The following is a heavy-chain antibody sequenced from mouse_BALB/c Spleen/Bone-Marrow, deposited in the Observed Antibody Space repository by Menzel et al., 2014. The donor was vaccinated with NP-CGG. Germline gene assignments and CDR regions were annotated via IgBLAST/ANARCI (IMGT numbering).Heavy chain of an antibody. CDR3: ARSGTTVQYCYPMDY. CDR2: ISSGGSYT. J-gene: IGHJ4*01. D-gene: IGHD1-1*01. V-gene: IGHV5-6*02. CDR1: GFTFSSYG. Sequence: EVKLVESGGDLVKPGGSLKLSCAASGFTFSSYGMSWVRQTPDKRLEWVATISSGGSYTYYPDSVKGRFTISRDNANNTLCLQMNSLKSKNSAMYFCARSGTTVQYCYPMDYWGQGTSVTVSS.